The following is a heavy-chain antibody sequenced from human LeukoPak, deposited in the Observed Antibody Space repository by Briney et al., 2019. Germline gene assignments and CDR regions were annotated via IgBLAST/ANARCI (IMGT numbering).Heavy chain of an antibody. Sequence: SETLSLTCAVYGGSFSGYYWSWIRQPPGKGLEWIGYIYYSGSTNYNPSLKSRVTISVDTSKNQFSLKLSSVTAADTAVYYCARLGRNTAVDYWGQGTLVTVSS. CDR1: GGSFSGYY. CDR3: ARLGRNTAVDY. J-gene: IGHJ4*02. D-gene: IGHD2-21*02. CDR2: IYYSGST. V-gene: IGHV4-59*08.